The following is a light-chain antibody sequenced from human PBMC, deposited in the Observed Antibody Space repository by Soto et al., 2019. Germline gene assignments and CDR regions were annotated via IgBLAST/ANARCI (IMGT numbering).Light chain of an antibody. V-gene: IGKV1-33*01. Sequence: DIQMTQSPSSLSASVGDRVTITCQASQDISNYLNWYQQKPGKAPKLLIYDASNLETGVPSRFSGSGSGTDFTSTITSLQPEDIATYYCQQYKHLITFGQGTRLEIK. CDR1: QDISNY. CDR2: DAS. J-gene: IGKJ5*01. CDR3: QQYKHLIT.